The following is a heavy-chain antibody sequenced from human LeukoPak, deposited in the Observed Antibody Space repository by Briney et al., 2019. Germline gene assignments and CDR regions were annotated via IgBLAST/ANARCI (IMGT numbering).Heavy chain of an antibody. CDR3: SRENGAFSPYGC. J-gene: IGHJ4*02. CDR2: ISLTGLT. D-gene: IGHD5-24*01. CDR1: GGSISKTNW. V-gene: IGHV4-4*02. Sequence: SGTLSLTCGLSGGSISKTNWRSWVRQPPGQGLEWIGEISLTGLTHYNPSLESRVTVSLDKSKNQLSLNLTSVTAADTAVYYCSRENGAFSPYGCWGQGTLVTVLS.